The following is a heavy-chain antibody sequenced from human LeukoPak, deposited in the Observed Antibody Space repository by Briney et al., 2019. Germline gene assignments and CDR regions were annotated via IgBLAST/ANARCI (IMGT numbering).Heavy chain of an antibody. Sequence: GGSLRLSCAASGFTFSYYYMSWIRQAPGKGREWVSYISSSGSTIYYPDSVKGRFTISRDNAKNSLYLQMNSLRAEDTAVYYCARGTSGWLVYFDYWGQGTLVTVSS. CDR3: ARGTSGWLVYFDY. V-gene: IGHV3-11*04. CDR2: ISSSGSTI. J-gene: IGHJ4*02. D-gene: IGHD6-19*01. CDR1: GFTFSYYY.